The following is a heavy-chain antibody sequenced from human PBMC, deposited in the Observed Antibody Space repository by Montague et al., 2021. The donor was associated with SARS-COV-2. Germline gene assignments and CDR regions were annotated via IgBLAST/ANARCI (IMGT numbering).Heavy chain of an antibody. CDR3: ARTGLGAYDILTGYTVNAFDM. D-gene: IGHD3-9*01. V-gene: IGHV4-59*01. Sequence: SETLSLTCTVSGVSISSYYWTWIRQPPGKGLEWIGFIYYSGSTNYNPSLKSRVTISVDTSKNQFSLKLSSVTAADTAVYYCARTGLGAYDILTGYTVNAFDMWGQGTMVTVSS. J-gene: IGHJ3*02. CDR2: IYYSGST. CDR1: GVSISSYY.